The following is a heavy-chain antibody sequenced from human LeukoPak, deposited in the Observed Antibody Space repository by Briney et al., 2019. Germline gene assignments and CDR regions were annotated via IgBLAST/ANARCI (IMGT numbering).Heavy chain of an antibody. D-gene: IGHD5-24*01. V-gene: IGHV3-30*02. Sequence: PGGSLRLSCAASGFTFSSYGMHWVRQAPGKGLEWVAFIRYDGSNKYYADSVKGRFTISRDNSKNTLYLQMNSLRAEDTAVYYCAKDVHVRVATILWPYYFDYWGQGTLVTVSS. J-gene: IGHJ4*02. CDR2: IRYDGSNK. CDR3: AKDVHVRVATILWPYYFDY. CDR1: GFTFSSYG.